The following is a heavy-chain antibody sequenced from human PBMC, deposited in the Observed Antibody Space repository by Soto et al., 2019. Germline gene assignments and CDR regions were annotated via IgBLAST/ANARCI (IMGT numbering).Heavy chain of an antibody. Sequence: EVQLLESGGGLVQPGGSLRLSCAASGFTFSNYAINWVRLAPGKGLEWVSGISGGGGSTYYAASVKGRFTIFRDTSKNSVFLQMNSLRADDTAVYYCAKGFIVVVTVLRPDDAFDVWGQGTMVTVSS. CDR1: GFTFSNYA. CDR2: ISGGGGST. CDR3: AKGFIVVVTVLRPDDAFDV. J-gene: IGHJ3*01. V-gene: IGHV3-23*01. D-gene: IGHD2-21*02.